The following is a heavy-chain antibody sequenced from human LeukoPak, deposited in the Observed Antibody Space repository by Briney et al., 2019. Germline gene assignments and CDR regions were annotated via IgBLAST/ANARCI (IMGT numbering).Heavy chain of an antibody. CDR2: INPNSGGT. CDR1: GYTYTGYY. D-gene: IGHD2-2*01. V-gene: IGHV1-2*02. J-gene: IGHJ5*02. Sequence: ASVKVSCKASGYTYTGYYMHWVRQAPGQGLDWMGWINPNSGGTNYAQKFQGRVTMTRDTSISTAYMELSRLRSDDTAVYYCARDVDIVVVPAAPGSSSWYNWFDPWDQGTLVTVSS. CDR3: ARDVDIVVVPAAPGSSSWYNWFDP.